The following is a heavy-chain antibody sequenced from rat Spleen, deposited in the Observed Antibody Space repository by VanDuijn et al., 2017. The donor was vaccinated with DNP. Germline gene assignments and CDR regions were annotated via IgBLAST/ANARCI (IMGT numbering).Heavy chain of an antibody. CDR3: ASPLRCTSYAMDV. CDR2: ITSRGGST. V-gene: IGHV5-31*01. D-gene: IGHD4-3*01. CDR1: GFTFNNYW. Sequence: EVQLVESGGGLVQPGGSMKLSCAASGFTFNNYWMTWIRQVPGKGLEWVASITSRGGSTYYPDSVKGRFTISRDNAKNTLYLQMNSLRSEDTATYYCASPLRCTSYAMDVWGQGTSVTVSS. J-gene: IGHJ4*01.